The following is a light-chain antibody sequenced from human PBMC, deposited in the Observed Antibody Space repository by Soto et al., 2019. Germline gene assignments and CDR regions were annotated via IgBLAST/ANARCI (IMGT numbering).Light chain of an antibody. CDR3: QQYDGLRVT. CDR2: DAS. J-gene: IGKJ3*01. V-gene: IGKV1-33*01. CDR1: QDISRY. Sequence: DIQMTQSPSSLAASVGDRVTITCQASQDISRYLNWYQQKPRRAPKLLIYDASKMETGVPSRFSGSGSGTGFTFTITSLQPEDIGTYYCQQYDGLRVTFGPGSKVEIK.